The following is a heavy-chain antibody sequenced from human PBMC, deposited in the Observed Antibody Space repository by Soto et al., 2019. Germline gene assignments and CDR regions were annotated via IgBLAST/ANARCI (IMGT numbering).Heavy chain of an antibody. D-gene: IGHD3-22*01. V-gene: IGHV3-48*01. CDR2: IGIGSSTK. J-gene: IGHJ3*01. Sequence: GGSPRLSCAASGFIFCSYTMHWVRQNPGKGLEWVSYIGIGSSTKYYADSVKGRFTISRDNAKNSLYLQMNSLRAEDTAVYYCARDQLYYNDISGRPLNAFDVWGQGTMVTVSS. CDR3: ARDQLYYNDISGRPLNAFDV. CDR1: GFIFCSYT.